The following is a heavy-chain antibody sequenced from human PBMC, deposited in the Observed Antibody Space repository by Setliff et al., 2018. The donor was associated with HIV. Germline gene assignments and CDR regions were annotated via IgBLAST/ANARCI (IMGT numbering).Heavy chain of an antibody. CDR1: GGSMSAYY. D-gene: IGHD3-10*01. J-gene: IGHJ6*03. CDR2: IDSSGST. V-gene: IGHV4-4*07. CDR3: ARDMMIRGVNNYYYYMDV. Sequence: TLSLTCTVSGGSMSAYYWSWIRQPAGKGLEWIGRIDSSGSTNYNPSLKSRLTMSVGTSNNQLSLRLSSVTAADTAVYYCARDMMIRGVNNYYYYMDVWGKGTTVTVSS.